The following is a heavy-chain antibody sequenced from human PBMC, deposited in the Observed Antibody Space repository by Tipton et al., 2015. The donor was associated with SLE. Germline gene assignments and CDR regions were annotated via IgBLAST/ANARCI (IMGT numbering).Heavy chain of an antibody. CDR1: TLSFGRYE. V-gene: IGHV3-48*03. Sequence: SLRLSCAASTLSFGRYEMNWVRQAPGKGLEWISFISARGSAIFYADSVKGRFSISRDNAKRSIYLQMNSLRAEDTAVYYCASGASYFGSGSYSFDYWAQGALVTVSS. J-gene: IGHJ4*02. D-gene: IGHD3-10*01. CDR2: ISARGSAI. CDR3: ASGASYFGSGSYSFDY.